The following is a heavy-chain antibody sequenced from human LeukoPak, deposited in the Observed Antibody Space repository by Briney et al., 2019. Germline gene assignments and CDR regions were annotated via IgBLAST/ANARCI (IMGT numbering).Heavy chain of an antibody. V-gene: IGHV3-48*04. J-gene: IGHJ6*04. Sequence: GGSLRLSCAGSGFTFSSYDMNWVRQAPGKGLEWLAYISTSSRTIYYADSVKGRFTISRDNAKNSLYLQMNSLRAEDTAVCYCAELGITMIGGVWGKGTTVTISS. D-gene: IGHD3-10*02. CDR2: ISTSSRTI. CDR1: GFTFSSYD. CDR3: AELGITMIGGV.